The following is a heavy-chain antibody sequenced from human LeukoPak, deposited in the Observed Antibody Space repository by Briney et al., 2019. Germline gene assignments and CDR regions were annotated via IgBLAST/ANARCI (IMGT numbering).Heavy chain of an antibody. D-gene: IGHD6-13*01. CDR2: INPNSGGT. CDR1: GYTFTGYY. V-gene: IGHV1-2*02. J-gene: IGHJ4*02. CDR3: ARDFSFIADHIGGPDY. Sequence: ASVKVSCKASGYTFTGYYMHWVRQAPGQGLEWMGWINPNSGGTNYAQKFQGRVTMTRDTSISTAYMELSRLRSDDTAVYYCARDFSFIADHIGGPDYWGQGTLVTVSS.